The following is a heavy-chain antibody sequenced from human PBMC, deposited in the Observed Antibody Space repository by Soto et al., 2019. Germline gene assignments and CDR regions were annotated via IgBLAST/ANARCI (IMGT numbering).Heavy chain of an antibody. CDR1: GFTFHEYA. CDR3: TKGGYDLIYYFGMDV. Sequence: EVQLIESGGGWVQPGTSLRVSCAASGFTFHEYAMHWVRQAPGKGLEWVSGISSDGDTIAYADSVQGRFTVFRDNAKNSLYLQMNSLSAEDTALYYCTKGGYDLIYYFGMDVWGKGTTVTVSS. J-gene: IGHJ6*04. D-gene: IGHD5-12*01. V-gene: IGHV3-9*01. CDR2: ISSDGDTI.